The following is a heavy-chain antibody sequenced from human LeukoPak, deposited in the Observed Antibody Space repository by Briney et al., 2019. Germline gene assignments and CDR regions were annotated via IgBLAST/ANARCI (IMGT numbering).Heavy chain of an antibody. V-gene: IGHV3-7*04. CDR2: IKQDGSEK. D-gene: IGHD3-9*01. CDR1: GFTFSSFW. CDR3: ARVLLGMSAFDL. J-gene: IGHJ3*01. Sequence: QTGGSLRLSCAASGFTFSSFWMSWVRQAPGKGLEWVADIKQDGSEKYYVDSVKGRFTISRDNAKNSLFLQMNSLRADDTAVYSCARVLLGMSAFDLWGQGTMVSVSS.